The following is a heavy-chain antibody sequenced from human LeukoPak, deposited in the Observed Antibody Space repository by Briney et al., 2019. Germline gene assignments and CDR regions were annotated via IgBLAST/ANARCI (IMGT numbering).Heavy chain of an antibody. Sequence: PSETLSLTCTVSGGSISSHYWSWIRQPPGKGLEWIGYIYYSGSTNYNPSLKSRVTISVDTSKNQFSLKLSSVTAADTAVYYCARFDLRVWGKGTTVTVSS. D-gene: IGHD3-3*01. J-gene: IGHJ6*04. CDR2: IYYSGST. V-gene: IGHV4-59*11. CDR1: GGSISSHY. CDR3: ARFDLRV.